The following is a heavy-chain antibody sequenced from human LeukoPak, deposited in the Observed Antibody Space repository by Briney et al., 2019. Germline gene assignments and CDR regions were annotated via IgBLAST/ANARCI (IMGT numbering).Heavy chain of an antibody. D-gene: IGHD6-13*01. CDR1: GGSISYYY. CDR2: ISNSGSI. Sequence: KPSETLSLTCTVSGGSISYYYWSWIRQPPGKGLEWIGYISNSGSINCNPSLKSRVTISLDTSKTQFSLRLSSVTAADTAVYYCARDSRSSSWPFYNGIDVWGKGTTVTVSS. V-gene: IGHV4-59*01. J-gene: IGHJ6*04. CDR3: ARDSRSSSWPFYNGIDV.